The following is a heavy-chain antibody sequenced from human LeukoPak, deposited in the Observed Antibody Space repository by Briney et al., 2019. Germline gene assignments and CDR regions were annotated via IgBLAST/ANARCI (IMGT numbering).Heavy chain of an antibody. CDR1: GLSLSNAW. Sequence: GGSLRLSCAASGLSLSNAWMSGVRQAPGKGLEWVGRIKTKADNGTTEYAAPVKGRFTMSRDDSRNTLSLQMDSLKTEDTAVYFCAIFYYYGLYWGQGTLVTVSS. V-gene: IGHV3-15*01. CDR3: AIFYYYGLY. CDR2: IKTKADNGTT. J-gene: IGHJ4*02. D-gene: IGHD3-10*01.